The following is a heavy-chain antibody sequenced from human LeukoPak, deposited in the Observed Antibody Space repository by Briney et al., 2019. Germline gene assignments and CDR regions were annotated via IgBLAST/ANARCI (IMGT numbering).Heavy chain of an antibody. D-gene: IGHD6-19*01. CDR2: ISPGGGPT. CDR3: AKEGIAVAGIGYYFDY. Sequence: GGSLRLSCAGSGFPFSSHGMNWVRQAPGKGLEWVSGISPGGGPTYYADSVKGRFTISRDNSKNTLYLEMNSLRAEDTAVYYCAKEGIAVAGIGYYFDYWGQGTLVTVSS. CDR1: GFPFSSHG. V-gene: IGHV3-23*01. J-gene: IGHJ4*02.